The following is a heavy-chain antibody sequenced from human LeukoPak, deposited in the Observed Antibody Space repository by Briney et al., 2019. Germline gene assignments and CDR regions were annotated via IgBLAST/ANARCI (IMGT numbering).Heavy chain of an antibody. CDR2: ISSGGSTI. CDR3: AREMGGDYGSGTFFDL. V-gene: IGHV3-11*01. J-gene: IGHJ4*02. CDR1: EFVFSDYY. D-gene: IGHD3-10*01. Sequence: GGSLRLSCAASEFVFSDYYMSWARQAPGKGLEWVSYISSGGSTIYYADSVKGRFTISRDNAKNSLYLQMNSLRAGDTAVYYCAREMGGDYGSGTFFDLWGQGNMVTVSS.